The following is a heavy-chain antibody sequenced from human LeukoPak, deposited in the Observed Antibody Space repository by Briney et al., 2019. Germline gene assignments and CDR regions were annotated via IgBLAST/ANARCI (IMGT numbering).Heavy chain of an antibody. Sequence: VSLRLSCATSGFTFSSYSMNWVRQAPGKALEWVSSISSISLYIYYADSVKGRFTISRDNAKNSLYLQMNSLRAEDTAVYYCASLASGYSGYDLDYWGQGTLVTVSS. CDR1: GFTFSSYS. CDR3: ASLASGYSGYDLDY. V-gene: IGHV3-21*01. CDR2: ISSISLYI. D-gene: IGHD5-12*01. J-gene: IGHJ4*02.